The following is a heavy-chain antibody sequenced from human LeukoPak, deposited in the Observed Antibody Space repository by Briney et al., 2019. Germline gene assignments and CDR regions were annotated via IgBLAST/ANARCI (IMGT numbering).Heavy chain of an antibody. D-gene: IGHD3-22*01. CDR1: GFNFKNYA. Sequence: GRSLGLSCAASGFNFKNYAIHWVRQVPGKGLGWVSGISWNGDHIGYADSVKGRFTISRDNAKNSLYLQMNSLRPEDTALYYCLKDMDNNGWGWGQGTLVTVSA. CDR2: ISWNGDHI. J-gene: IGHJ4*02. CDR3: LKDMDNNGWG. V-gene: IGHV3-9*01.